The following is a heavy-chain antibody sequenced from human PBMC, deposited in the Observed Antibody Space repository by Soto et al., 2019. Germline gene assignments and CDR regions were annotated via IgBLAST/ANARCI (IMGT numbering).Heavy chain of an antibody. Sequence: QVQLQESGPGLVKPSGTLSLTCAVSAVSISSGSFWGWVRQPPGKGLEWIGDIHHSGSTNYNPSLKSRVSIAVDTSKNHFSLKLNSVTAADTPVYYCARSAGWYAVHSWGQGILVIVSS. J-gene: IGHJ4*02. V-gene: IGHV4-4*02. CDR3: ARSAGWYAVHS. CDR1: AVSISSGSF. CDR2: IHHSGST. D-gene: IGHD6-19*01.